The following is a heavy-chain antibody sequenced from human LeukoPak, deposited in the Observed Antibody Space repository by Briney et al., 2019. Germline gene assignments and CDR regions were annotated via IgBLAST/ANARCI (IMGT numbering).Heavy chain of an antibody. V-gene: IGHV4-34*01. J-gene: IGHJ6*04. D-gene: IGHD2-2*01. Sequence: SETLSLTCAVYGGSFSGYYWSWIRQPPGKGLEWIGEINHSGSTNYNPSLKSRVTISVDTSKNQFSLKLSSVTAADTAVYYCARPSQTYCSSTSCYLDVWGKGTTVTVSS. CDR3: ARPSQTYCSSTSCYLDV. CDR2: INHSGST. CDR1: GGSFSGYY.